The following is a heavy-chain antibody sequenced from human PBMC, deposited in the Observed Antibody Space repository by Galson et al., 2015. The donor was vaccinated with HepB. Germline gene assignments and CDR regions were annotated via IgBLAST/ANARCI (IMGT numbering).Heavy chain of an antibody. CDR2: IWSDGRNE. CDR3: ARDLGGVDGDGLDV. Sequence: SLRLSCAASGFTFSYHGMHWVRQAPGKGLEWVAVIWSDGRNELYADSVKGRFTISRDNSKNTLYLQMNSLRDDDTAVYYCARDLGGVDGDGLDVWGQGSAVTVSS. CDR1: GFTFSYHG. V-gene: IGHV3-33*01. J-gene: IGHJ6*02. D-gene: IGHD5-24*01.